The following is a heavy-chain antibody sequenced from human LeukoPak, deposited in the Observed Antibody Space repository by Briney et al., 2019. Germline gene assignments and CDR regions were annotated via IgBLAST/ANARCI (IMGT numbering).Heavy chain of an antibody. CDR2: IYYSGST. Sequence: PSETLSLTCTVSGDSISIYYGLCLREPPGRGLVWIGYIYYSGSTNYHPSLKSRVTISVDTSKNQFSLKLSSVTAADTAVYYCARADRRDGYTKRGYYFDYWGQGTLVTVSS. CDR1: GDSISIYY. V-gene: IGHV4-59*13. CDR3: ARADRRDGYTKRGYYFDY. D-gene: IGHD5-24*01. J-gene: IGHJ4*02.